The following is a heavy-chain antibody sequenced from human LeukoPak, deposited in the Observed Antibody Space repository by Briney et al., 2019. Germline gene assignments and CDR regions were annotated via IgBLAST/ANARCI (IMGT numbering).Heavy chain of an antibody. CDR3: AKDPYYSDSSAYFYD. CDR1: GFTFSSYA. Sequence: GGSLRLSCAASGFTFSSYAMSWVRQAPGKGLGWVTTISGSGDRIYYADSVKGRFTISRDNSKNTLYLQMNSLRAEDTAVYYCAKDPYYSDSSAYFYDWGQGTLVTVSS. J-gene: IGHJ4*02. CDR2: ISGSGDRI. D-gene: IGHD3-22*01. V-gene: IGHV3-23*01.